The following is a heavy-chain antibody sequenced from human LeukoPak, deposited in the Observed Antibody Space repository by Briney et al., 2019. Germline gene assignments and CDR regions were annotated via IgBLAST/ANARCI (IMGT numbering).Heavy chain of an antibody. Sequence: EASVKVSCKASGYTFTGYYMHWVRQAPGQGLEWMGWINPNSGGTNYAQKFQGRVTMTRDTSISTAYMELSRLRSDDTAVYYCAREGDYGDYSLDYWGQGTLVTVSS. CDR2: INPNSGGT. CDR3: AREGDYGDYSLDY. D-gene: IGHD4-17*01. CDR1: GYTFTGYY. J-gene: IGHJ4*02. V-gene: IGHV1-2*02.